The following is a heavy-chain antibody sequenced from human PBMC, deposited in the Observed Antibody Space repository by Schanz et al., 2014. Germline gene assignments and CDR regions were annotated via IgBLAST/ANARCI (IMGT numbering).Heavy chain of an antibody. CDR3: TTETIAMAGTFSI. CDR2: INTNNWDP. V-gene: IGHV7-4-1*02. J-gene: IGHJ4*02. Sequence: QVQLVQSGSELKKPGASVKVSCKASGYTFTSFAMNWVRQAPGQGLEWMGWINTNNWDPTYAQGFTGRFVFSLDTSVSTAYLQISSLKAEDTAAYYCTTETIAMAGTFSIWGQGTLVTVSS. CDR1: GYTFTSFA. D-gene: IGHD6-19*01.